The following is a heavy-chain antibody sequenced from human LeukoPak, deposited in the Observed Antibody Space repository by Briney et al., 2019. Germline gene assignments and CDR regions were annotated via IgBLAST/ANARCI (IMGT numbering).Heavy chain of an antibody. Sequence: SETLSLTCTVSGGSISTSSYYWGWVRQPPGKGLEWIGNIFYSGSTYYSPSLKSRVTISVDTSNNQLSLKVNSVTAADTAMYYCVKSNSRYQPWTLDIWGRGTMVTVSS. D-gene: IGHD2-2*01. V-gene: IGHV4-39*07. CDR3: VKSNSRYQPWTLDI. J-gene: IGHJ3*02. CDR1: GGSISTSSYY. CDR2: IFYSGST.